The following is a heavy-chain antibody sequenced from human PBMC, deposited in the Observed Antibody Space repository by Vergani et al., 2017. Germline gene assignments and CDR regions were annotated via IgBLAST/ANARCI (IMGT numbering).Heavy chain of an antibody. CDR2: IIPTFGTA. Sequence: QVQLVQSGAEVKKPGSSVKVSCKASGGTFSSYAISWVRQAPGQGLEWMGGIIPTFGTANYAQKFQGRVTITADESTSTADMELSSLRSEETAVYYCARGPAAMGYYYYYMDVWGKGTTVTVSS. V-gene: IGHV1-69*01. CDR3: ARGPAAMGYYYYYMDV. CDR1: GGTFSSYA. D-gene: IGHD2-2*01. J-gene: IGHJ6*03.